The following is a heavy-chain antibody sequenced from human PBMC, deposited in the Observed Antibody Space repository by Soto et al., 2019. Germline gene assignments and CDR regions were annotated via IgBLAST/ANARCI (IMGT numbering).Heavy chain of an antibody. CDR2: INPSGGST. Sequence: ASVKVSCKASGYTFTSYYMHWVRQAPGQGLEWMGIINPSGGSTSYAQKFQGRVTMTRDTSTSTVYMELSSLRSEDTAVYYCASVLGDCSSTSCHQGAFDIWGQGTMVTVSS. J-gene: IGHJ3*02. V-gene: IGHV1-46*03. CDR1: GYTFTSYY. CDR3: ASVLGDCSSTSCHQGAFDI. D-gene: IGHD2-2*01.